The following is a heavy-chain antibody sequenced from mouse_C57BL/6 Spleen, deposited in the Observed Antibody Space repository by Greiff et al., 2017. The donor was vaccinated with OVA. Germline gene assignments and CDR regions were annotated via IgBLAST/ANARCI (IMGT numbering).Heavy chain of an antibody. CDR1: GFTFSDSY. J-gene: IGHJ2*01. CDR2: INYDGSST. Sequence: EVHLVESEGGLVQPGSSMKLSCTASGFTFSDSYMAWVRQVPEKGLEWVANINYDGSSTYYLDSLKSRFIISRDNAKNILYLQMSSLKSEDTATYYCARDEGDYFDYWGQGTTLTVSS. CDR3: ARDEGDYFDY. V-gene: IGHV5-16*01.